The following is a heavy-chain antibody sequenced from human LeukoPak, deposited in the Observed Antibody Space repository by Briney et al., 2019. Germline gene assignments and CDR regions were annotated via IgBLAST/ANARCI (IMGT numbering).Heavy chain of an antibody. CDR1: GFTFRSYS. D-gene: IGHD6-6*01. Sequence: GGSLRLSCAASGFTFRSYSMNWVRQAPGKGLEWVSSISSSSSYIYYADSVKGRFTISRDNAKNSLYLQMNSLRAEDMALYYCAKGVYSSSSRPTPFDYWGQGTLVTVSS. CDR2: ISSSSSYI. V-gene: IGHV3-21*04. J-gene: IGHJ4*02. CDR3: AKGVYSSSSRPTPFDY.